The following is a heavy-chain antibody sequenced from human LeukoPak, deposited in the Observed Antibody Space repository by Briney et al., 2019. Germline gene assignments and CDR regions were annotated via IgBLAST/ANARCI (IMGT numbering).Heavy chain of an antibody. CDR1: GFTFSSYE. Sequence: GGSLRLSCAASGFTFSSYEMNWVRQAPGKGLEWVGRSRDKGNSYTTAYAASVRGRFTISRDDSKNSLYLQMNSLKIEDTAVYYCATGFFETGGWNHYYYYMDVWGKGTTVTVSS. J-gene: IGHJ6*03. CDR3: ATGFFETGGWNHYYYYMDV. CDR2: SRDKGNSYTT. V-gene: IGHV3-72*01. D-gene: IGHD2-8*02.